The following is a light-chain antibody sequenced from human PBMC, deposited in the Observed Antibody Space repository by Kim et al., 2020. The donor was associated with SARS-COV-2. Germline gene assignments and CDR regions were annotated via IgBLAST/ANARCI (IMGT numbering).Light chain of an antibody. Sequence: EIVKTQSPATLSVSPGERATLSCRASQSVSSNLAWYQQKPGQAPRLLIYGASTRATGIPARFSGSGSGTEFTLTISSLQSEDFAVYYCQQYNNLPLTFGGWTKVYIK. CDR2: GAS. CDR3: QQYNNLPLT. CDR1: QSVSSN. J-gene: IGKJ4*01. V-gene: IGKV3-15*01.